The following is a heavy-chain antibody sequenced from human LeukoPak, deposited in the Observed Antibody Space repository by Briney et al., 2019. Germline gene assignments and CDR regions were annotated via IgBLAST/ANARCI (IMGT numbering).Heavy chain of an antibody. Sequence: SETLSLTCAVYGGSFSGYYWSWIRQPPGKGLEWIGEINHSGSTNYNPSLKSRVTISVDTSKNQFSLKLSSVTAADTAVYYCARGRGFPIDYSNYETSPHFDYWGQGTLVTVSS. D-gene: IGHD4-11*01. CDR1: GGSFSGYY. CDR2: INHSGST. J-gene: IGHJ4*02. CDR3: ARGRGFPIDYSNYETSPHFDY. V-gene: IGHV4-34*01.